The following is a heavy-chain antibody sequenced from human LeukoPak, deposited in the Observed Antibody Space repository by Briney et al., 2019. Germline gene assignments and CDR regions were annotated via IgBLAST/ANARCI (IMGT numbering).Heavy chain of an antibody. D-gene: IGHD3-10*01. CDR2: IYDRGPA. Sequence: SETLSLTCTVSGYAIISGGFSWNWIRQPPGKGLEWIGCIYDRGPAHYNPSLKGRFTISVDRPKNQFFLNVTSLTAADTAVYYCARSRQASGLFSSWGQGTLVVVSS. CDR3: ARSRQASGLFSS. V-gene: IGHV4-30-2*01. CDR1: GYAIISGGFS. J-gene: IGHJ5*02.